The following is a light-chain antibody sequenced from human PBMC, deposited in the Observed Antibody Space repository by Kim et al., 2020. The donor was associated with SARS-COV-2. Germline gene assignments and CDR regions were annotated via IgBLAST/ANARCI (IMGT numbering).Light chain of an antibody. J-gene: IGLJ2*01. CDR2: QDS. CDR1: KLGDKY. Sequence: VSQGQTSSITCSGDKLGDKYACWYQQKPGQSPVLVIDQDSKRPSGSPGRFSGSNSGNTATLTISGTQAMDEADYYCQAWDSSTVVFGGGTQLTVL. CDR3: QAWDSSTVV. V-gene: IGLV3-1*01.